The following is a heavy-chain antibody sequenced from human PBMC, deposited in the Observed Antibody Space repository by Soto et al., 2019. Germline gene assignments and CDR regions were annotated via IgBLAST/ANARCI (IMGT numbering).Heavy chain of an antibody. Sequence: PSETLSLTCTVGSISTYYWNWIRQPPGKGLEWIGYIYYMGRTNYNSSLKSRVTMSIDTSKNQFSLKLSSVTAADTAVYYCARAYGGYADYWGQGALVTVSS. CDR3: ARAYGGYADY. CDR1: SISTYY. J-gene: IGHJ4*02. D-gene: IGHD5-12*01. CDR2: IYYMGRT. V-gene: IGHV4-59*01.